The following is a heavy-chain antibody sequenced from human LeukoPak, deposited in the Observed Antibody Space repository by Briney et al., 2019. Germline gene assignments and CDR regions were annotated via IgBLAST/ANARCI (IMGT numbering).Heavy chain of an antibody. CDR2: IYYSGST. CDR1: GGSISSSSYY. Sequence: SETLSLTCTVSGGSISSSSYYWGWIRQPPGKGLEWIGSIYYSGSTYYNPSLKSRVTISVDTSKNQFSLKLSSVTAADTAVYYCARDQTKMATVTGVFDYWGQGTLVTVSS. V-gene: IGHV4-39*07. D-gene: IGHD4-17*01. J-gene: IGHJ4*02. CDR3: ARDQTKMATVTGVFDY.